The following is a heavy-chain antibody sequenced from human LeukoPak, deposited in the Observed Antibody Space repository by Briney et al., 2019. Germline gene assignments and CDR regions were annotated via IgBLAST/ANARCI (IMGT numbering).Heavy chain of an antibody. CDR3: ARDPLWFGELLNAFDI. CDR2: IIPIFGTA. CDR1: GGTFSSYA. Sequence: GASVKVSCKASGGTFSSYAISWVRQAPGQGLEWMGGIIPIFGTANYAQKFQGRVTITADESTSTAYIELSSLRSEDTAVYYCARDPLWFGELLNAFDIWGQGTMVTVSS. D-gene: IGHD3-10*01. J-gene: IGHJ3*02. V-gene: IGHV1-69*13.